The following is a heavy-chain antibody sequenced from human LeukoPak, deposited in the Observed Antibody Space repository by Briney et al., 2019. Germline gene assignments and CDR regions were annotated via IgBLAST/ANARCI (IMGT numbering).Heavy chain of an antibody. D-gene: IGHD6-13*01. CDR3: VRGVGVSRFNYLDS. Sequence: GGSLRLSCAASGFTFSSYAMTWVRQAPGKGLEWVAVIWYDASNKYYADSVKGRFTISRDNSKNTLYLQMNTLRDDDTAVYYCVRGVGVSRFNYLDSWGQGTLVIVSS. V-gene: IGHV3-33*08. CDR1: GFTFSSYA. CDR2: IWYDASNK. J-gene: IGHJ4*02.